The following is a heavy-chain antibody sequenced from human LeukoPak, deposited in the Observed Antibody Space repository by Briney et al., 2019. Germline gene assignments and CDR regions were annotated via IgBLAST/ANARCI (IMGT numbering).Heavy chain of an antibody. V-gene: IGHV4-4*02. D-gene: IGHD4-17*01. Sequence: KPSGTLSLTCAVSGGSISSSNWWSWVRQPPGKGLEWIGEIYHSGSTNYNPSLKSRVTISVDRSKNQFSLKLSSVTAADTAVYYCARGGSTVTRAPRYFDYWGQGTLVTVSS. CDR1: GGSISSSNW. CDR3: ARGGSTVTRAPRYFDY. J-gene: IGHJ4*02. CDR2: IYHSGST.